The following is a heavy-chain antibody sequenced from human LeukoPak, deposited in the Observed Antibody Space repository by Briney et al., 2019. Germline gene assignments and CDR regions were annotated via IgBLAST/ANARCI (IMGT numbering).Heavy chain of an antibody. D-gene: IGHD2-8*02. Sequence: PGRSLRLSCAASGFTFSSYAMHWVRQAPGKGLEWVAVIWYDGSGKYYADSVKGRFIISRDNSKNTLYLQMNSLRAEDTAVYYCTKDGESNTGNPGDYWGQGTLVTVSS. J-gene: IGHJ4*02. CDR2: IWYDGSGK. V-gene: IGHV3-33*06. CDR1: GFTFSSYA. CDR3: TKDGESNTGNPGDY.